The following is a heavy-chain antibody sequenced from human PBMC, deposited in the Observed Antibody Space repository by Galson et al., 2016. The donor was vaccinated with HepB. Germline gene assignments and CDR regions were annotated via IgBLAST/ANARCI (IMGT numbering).Heavy chain of an antibody. V-gene: IGHV3-48*02. D-gene: IGHD5-18*01. Sequence: SLRLSCAASGFNFSSYSMNWVRQAPGKELQWVSYISSISNTIYYADSVKGRFTISRDNAKKSLYLQMNSLRDEDTAVYYCARTGGYTYGFSIDYWGQGTLVTVSS. CDR3: ARTGGYTYGFSIDY. CDR2: ISSISNTI. CDR1: GFNFSSYS. J-gene: IGHJ4*02.